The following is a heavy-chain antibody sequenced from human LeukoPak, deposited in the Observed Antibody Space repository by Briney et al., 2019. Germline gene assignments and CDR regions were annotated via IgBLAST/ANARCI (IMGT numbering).Heavy chain of an antibody. CDR2: IYYTGST. CDR1: GGSICSLY. Sequence: SETLSLTCSVSGGSICSLYWSWIRQPPGQGLEWIGYIYYTGSTNYNPSLKSRVTMFVDMSKNQFSMRLSSVTAADTAVYYCARHRAYSSSSPFDYWGQGTLVTVSS. D-gene: IGHD6-6*01. V-gene: IGHV4-59*08. CDR3: ARHRAYSSSSPFDY. J-gene: IGHJ4*02.